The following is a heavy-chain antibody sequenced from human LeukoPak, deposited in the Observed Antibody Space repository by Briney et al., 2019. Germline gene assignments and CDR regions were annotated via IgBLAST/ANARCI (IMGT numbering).Heavy chain of an antibody. CDR2: IRYDGSNK. J-gene: IGHJ4*02. CDR1: GFTFSSYG. V-gene: IGHV3-30*02. Sequence: PGGSLRLSCAASGFTFSSYGMHWVRQAPGKGLEWVAFIRYDGSNKYYADSVKGRFTISRDNSKNTLYLQMNSLRAEDTAVYYCAKDLAVLLWFGELFDYWGQGTLVTVSS. D-gene: IGHD3-10*01. CDR3: AKDLAVLLWFGELFDY.